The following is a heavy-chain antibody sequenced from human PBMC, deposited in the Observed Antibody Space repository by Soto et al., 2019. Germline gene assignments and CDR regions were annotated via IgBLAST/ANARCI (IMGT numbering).Heavy chain of an antibody. V-gene: IGHV4-39*01. J-gene: IGHJ4*02. Sequence: SETLSLTCTVSGDSISSSNFCWGWIRQPPGKGLEWIANIYYSGSTNYNPSLKSRVTISVDTSKNQFSLKLTSVTAADTAVYYCTRRRHGSSYRSDWGQGTLVTVSS. CDR2: IYYSGST. CDR1: GDSISSSNFC. CDR3: TRRRHGSSYRSD. D-gene: IGHD6-13*01.